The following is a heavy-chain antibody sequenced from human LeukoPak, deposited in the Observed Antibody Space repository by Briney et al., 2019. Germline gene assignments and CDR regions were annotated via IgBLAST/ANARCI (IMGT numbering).Heavy chain of an antibody. Sequence: GGSLRLSCAASGFTFSSYSMNWVRQAPGKGLEWVSSISSSSSYIYYADSVKGRFTISRDNAKNSLYLQMNSLRAEDTAVYYCAKDPSVVVPAATGYFDYWGQGSLVTVSS. CDR2: ISSSSSYI. D-gene: IGHD2-2*01. V-gene: IGHV3-21*01. CDR1: GFTFSSYS. J-gene: IGHJ4*02. CDR3: AKDPSVVVPAATGYFDY.